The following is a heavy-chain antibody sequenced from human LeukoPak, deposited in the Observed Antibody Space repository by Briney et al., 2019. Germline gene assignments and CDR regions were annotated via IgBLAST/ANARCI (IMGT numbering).Heavy chain of an antibody. D-gene: IGHD6-6*01. CDR1: GFSFGSYA. Sequence: GGSLRLSCAASGFSFGSYAMCWVRQAPGKGLEWVSSISGSGGATYHADSVKGRFTISRDNSKNTLYLQMNSLRAEDTAVYYCAKDRSSSSSGVSFDVWGQGTLVTVSS. V-gene: IGHV3-23*01. CDR3: AKDRSSSSSGVSFDV. CDR2: ISGSGGAT. J-gene: IGHJ3*01.